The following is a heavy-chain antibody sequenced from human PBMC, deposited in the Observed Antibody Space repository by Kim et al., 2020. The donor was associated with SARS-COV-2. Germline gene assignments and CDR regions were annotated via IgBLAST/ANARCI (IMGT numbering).Heavy chain of an antibody. D-gene: IGHD5-12*01. Sequence: SVKGRFTISRDNAKNSLYLQMNSLRAEDTAVYYCARDPGGYLTIAYYFDYWGQGTLVTVSS. V-gene: IGHV3-21*01. CDR3: ARDPGGYLTIAYYFDY. J-gene: IGHJ4*02.